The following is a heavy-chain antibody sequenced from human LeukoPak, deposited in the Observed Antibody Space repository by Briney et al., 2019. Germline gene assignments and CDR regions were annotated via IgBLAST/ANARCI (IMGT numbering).Heavy chain of an antibody. CDR3: ARHLTIVGAAYFDY. D-gene: IGHD1-26*01. CDR2: MYYTGST. J-gene: IGHJ4*02. Sequence: SETLSLTCTVSGDSISSYYWSWIRQPPGKGLEWIGFMYYTGSTNYNPSLKSRVTISVNTSKSQFSLKLSSVTAADTAVYYCARHLTIVGAAYFDYWGQGTLVTVSS. V-gene: IGHV4-59*08. CDR1: GDSISSYY.